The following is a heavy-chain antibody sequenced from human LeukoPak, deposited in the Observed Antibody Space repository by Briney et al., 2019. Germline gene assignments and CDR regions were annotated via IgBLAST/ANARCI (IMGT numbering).Heavy chain of an antibody. V-gene: IGHV4-39*01. CDR3: ARHPRGGSSRNFDY. Sequence: PSETLSLTCTVSGGSISSSSYYWGWIRQPPGKELEWIGRTYYSGSTYYNPSLKSRVTISVDTSKNKFSLKMGSVTAADTAVYYCARHPRGGSSRNFDYWGQGTLVTVSS. J-gene: IGHJ4*02. CDR2: TYYSGST. D-gene: IGHD2-15*01. CDR1: GGSISSSSYY.